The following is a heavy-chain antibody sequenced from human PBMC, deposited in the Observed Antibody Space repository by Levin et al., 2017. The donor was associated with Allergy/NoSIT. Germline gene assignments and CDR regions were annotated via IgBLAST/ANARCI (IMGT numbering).Heavy chain of an antibody. D-gene: IGHD3-16*01. V-gene: IGHV3-48*03. CDR3: ARVSAYTGTY. CDR2: ISGSGSSI. J-gene: IGHJ4*02. Sequence: GESLKISCAASGFTFSNYEMHWVRQAPGKGLEWLSSISGSGSSIYYADSVGGRFTISRDNAKNSLYLKMNSLRADDTAVYYCARVSAYTGTYWGQGTLVTVSS. CDR1: GFTFSNYE.